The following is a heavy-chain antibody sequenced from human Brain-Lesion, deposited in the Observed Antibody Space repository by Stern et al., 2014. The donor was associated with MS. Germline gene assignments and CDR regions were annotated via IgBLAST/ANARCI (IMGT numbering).Heavy chain of an antibody. V-gene: IGHV1-2*02. CDR1: GYIFTGYY. J-gene: IGHJ6*02. D-gene: IGHD3-3*01. CDR3: ARDQRGITIFGVVTDYYYLGMDV. CDR2: INPNTGGT. Sequence: QVQLVQSGAEVKKPGASVKVSCKTSGYIFTGYYIHWVRQAPGQGLEWMAWINPNTGGTKYAQKFQGRVTMNRDPAISTAYVELSSLTSDDTAVYYCARDQRGITIFGVVTDYYYLGMDVWGQGTTVTVSS.